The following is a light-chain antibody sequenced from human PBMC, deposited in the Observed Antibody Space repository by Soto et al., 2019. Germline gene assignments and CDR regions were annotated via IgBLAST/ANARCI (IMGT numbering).Light chain of an antibody. Sequence: DIQMTQSPATLSVSLGDRVTISCRASQTIGSRLAWYQQKPGKAPKLLIYNASTITSGIPSRFSGSGSGTEFTLTISSLQPDDFATYYCQHHNSYSEAFGQGTQVDIK. CDR3: QHHNSYSEA. CDR1: QTIGSR. J-gene: IGKJ1*01. CDR2: NAS. V-gene: IGKV1-5*03.